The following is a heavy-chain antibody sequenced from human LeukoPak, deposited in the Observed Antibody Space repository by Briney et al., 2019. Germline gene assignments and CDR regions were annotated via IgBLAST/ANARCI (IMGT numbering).Heavy chain of an antibody. D-gene: IGHD7-27*01. CDR2: ISSSSSYI. J-gene: IGHJ2*01. CDR1: GFTFSSYS. Sequence: GGSLRLSCAASGFTFSSYSMNWVRQAPGKGLEWVSSISSSSSYIYYADSVKGRFTISRDNAKNSLYLQMNSLRAEDTAVYYCAKDVDNWGLLGPPLYWYFDLWGRGTLVTVSS. V-gene: IGHV3-21*04. CDR3: AKDVDNWGLLGPPLYWYFDL.